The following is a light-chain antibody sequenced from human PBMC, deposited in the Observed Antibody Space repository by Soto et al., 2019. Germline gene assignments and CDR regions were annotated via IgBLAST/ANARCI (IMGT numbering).Light chain of an antibody. J-gene: IGKJ5*01. CDR1: QSISSW. CDR2: KAS. Sequence: DIQMTQSPSTLSASVGDRVTITCRASQSISSWLAWYQQKPGKAPKLLIYKASSLASGVPSRFSGSGSGTEFTLTSSRLQPDYFATYYCQHYNRYSITFGQGTRLEIK. CDR3: QHYNRYSIT. V-gene: IGKV1-5*03.